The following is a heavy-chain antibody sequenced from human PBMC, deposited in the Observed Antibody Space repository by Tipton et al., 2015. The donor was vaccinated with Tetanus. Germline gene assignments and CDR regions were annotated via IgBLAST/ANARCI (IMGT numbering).Heavy chain of an antibody. Sequence: TLSLTCTVSGGSISGSSYYWGWIRQPPGKGLEWIGSIYYSGSSYYNPTLKSRVTISVDTSKNQFSLKLDSVTAADAAVYYCARDHGITWGGMGYYYGMDVWGQGTTVTVSS. D-gene: IGHD3-16*01. CDR2: IYYSGSS. J-gene: IGHJ6*02. CDR1: GGSISGSSYY. V-gene: IGHV4-39*02. CDR3: ARDHGITWGGMGYYYGMDV.